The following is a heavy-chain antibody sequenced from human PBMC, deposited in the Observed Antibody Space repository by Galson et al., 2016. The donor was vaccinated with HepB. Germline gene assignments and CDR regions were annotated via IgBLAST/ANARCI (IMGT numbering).Heavy chain of an antibody. CDR2: IRSKANNYAT. CDR3: TRRMGKMYYFDY. D-gene: IGHD3-16*01. V-gene: IGHV3-73*01. Sequence: SLRLSCAASGFTFSDSAMHWVRQASGKGLEWVGRIRSKANNYATAYAASVKGRFTISRDDSKNTAYLQMNSLKTEDTAVYYCTRRMGKMYYFDYWGQGTLVTVSS. CDR1: GFTFSDSA. J-gene: IGHJ4*02.